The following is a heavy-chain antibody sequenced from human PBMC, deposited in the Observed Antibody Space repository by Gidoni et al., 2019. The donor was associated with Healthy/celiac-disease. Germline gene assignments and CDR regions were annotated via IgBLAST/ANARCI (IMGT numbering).Heavy chain of an antibody. CDR3: ARQEASIAVETYYFDY. Sequence: KGLEWIGSIYYSGSTYYNPSLKSRVTISVDTSKNQFSLKLSSVTAADTAVYYCARQEASIAVETYYFDYWGQGTLVTVSS. CDR2: IYYSGST. J-gene: IGHJ4*02. D-gene: IGHD6-19*01. V-gene: IGHV4-39*01.